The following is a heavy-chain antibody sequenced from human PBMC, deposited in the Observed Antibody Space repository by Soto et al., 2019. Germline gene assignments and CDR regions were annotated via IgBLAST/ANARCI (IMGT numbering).Heavy chain of an antibody. D-gene: IGHD6-19*01. Sequence: SVKVSCKASGGTFSIYTISWVLQAPGQGLEWMGRIIPILGIANYAQKFQGRVTITADKSTSTAYMELSSLRSEDTAVYYCARVGSSGWKPTYFDYWGQGTLVTSP. CDR1: GGTFSIYT. CDR2: IIPILGIA. V-gene: IGHV1-69*02. CDR3: ARVGSSGWKPTYFDY. J-gene: IGHJ4*02.